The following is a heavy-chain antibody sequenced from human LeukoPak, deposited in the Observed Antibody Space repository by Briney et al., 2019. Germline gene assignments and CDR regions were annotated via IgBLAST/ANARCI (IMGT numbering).Heavy chain of an antibody. CDR1: GYTFTSYA. J-gene: IGHJ5*02. CDR3: ARADLNSSSWSGWFDP. CDR2: INAGNGNT. V-gene: IGHV1-3*01. Sequence: GASMKVSCKASGYTFTSYAMHWVRQAPGQRLEWMGWINAGNGNTKYSQKFQGRVTITRDTSASTAYMELSSLRSEDTAVYYCARADLNSSSWSGWFDPWGQGTLVTVSS. D-gene: IGHD6-13*01.